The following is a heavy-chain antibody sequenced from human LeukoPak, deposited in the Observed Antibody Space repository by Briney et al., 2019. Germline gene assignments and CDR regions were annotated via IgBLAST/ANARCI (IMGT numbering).Heavy chain of an antibody. D-gene: IGHD3-3*01. CDR2: IYYSGST. CDR3: ARHDDYNWFDP. CDR1: GGSISSYY. J-gene: IGHJ5*02. Sequence: SETLSLTCTVSGGSISSYYWSWIRQPPGKGLEWIGYIYYSGSTNYNPSLKSRVTISVDTSKNQFSLKLSSVTAADTAVYYCARHDDYNWFDPWGQGTLVTVSS. V-gene: IGHV4-59*08.